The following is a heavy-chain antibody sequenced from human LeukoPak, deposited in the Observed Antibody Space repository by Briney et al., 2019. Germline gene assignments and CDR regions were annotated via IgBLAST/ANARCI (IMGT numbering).Heavy chain of an antibody. J-gene: IGHJ4*02. CDR1: GFTFSSYA. D-gene: IGHD3-22*01. CDR3: AKGSSGSRPYYFDY. V-gene: IGHV3-23*01. Sequence: GGSLRLSCAASGFTFSSYAMSWVRQAPGEGLVWVSAITDSGGSTYYSDSVKGRFTISRDNSKNTLYLQMNTLRAEDTAIYYCAKGSSGSRPYYFDYWGQGTLVTVSS. CDR2: ITDSGGST.